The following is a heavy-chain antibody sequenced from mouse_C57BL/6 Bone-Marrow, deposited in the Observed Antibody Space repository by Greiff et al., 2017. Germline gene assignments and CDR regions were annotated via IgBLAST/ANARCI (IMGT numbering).Heavy chain of an antibody. CDR2: IDPGNGDT. Sequence: VQLQQSGAELVRPGASVKLSCTASGFNIKDDYMHWVKQRPEQGLEWIGWIDPGNGDTEYASKFQGKATITADTSSNTAYLQLSSLTSEDTAVYYCTFYDYGQGDYWGQGTSVTVSS. J-gene: IGHJ4*01. CDR1: GFNIKDDY. CDR3: TFYDYGQGDY. D-gene: IGHD2-4*01. V-gene: IGHV14-4*01.